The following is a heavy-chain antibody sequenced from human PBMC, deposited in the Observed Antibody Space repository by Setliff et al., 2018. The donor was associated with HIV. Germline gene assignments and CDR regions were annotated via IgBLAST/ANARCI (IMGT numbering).Heavy chain of an antibody. CDR3: ARDLRGFDY. J-gene: IGHJ4*02. V-gene: IGHV1-2*02. Sequence: ASVKVSCKASGYIFTDYYIHWVRLAPGQGLEWMGWINPNNGGTSYAQKFQGRVTMTRDTSISTAYMELSRLRSDDTAVYYCARDLRGFDYWGQGTLVTVSS. CDR2: INPNNGGT. D-gene: IGHD3-16*01. CDR1: GYIFTDYY.